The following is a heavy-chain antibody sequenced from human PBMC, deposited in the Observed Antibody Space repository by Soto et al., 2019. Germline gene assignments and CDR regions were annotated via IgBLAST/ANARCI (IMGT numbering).Heavy chain of an antibody. CDR1: GYTFTGFY. D-gene: IGHD1-26*01. J-gene: IGHJ4*02. Sequence: QVQLVQAGTEVKKPGASVKVSCKTSGYTFTGFYMHWVRQAPGQGLEWMGWVNPKNGGTHDAQKFHGSFTMTRGTSSSSAYMELSRRISDDTAVYYCARGGWEFGYLDDWGQGTLVTGYS. V-gene: IGHV1-2*02. CDR2: VNPKNGGT. CDR3: ARGGWEFGYLDD.